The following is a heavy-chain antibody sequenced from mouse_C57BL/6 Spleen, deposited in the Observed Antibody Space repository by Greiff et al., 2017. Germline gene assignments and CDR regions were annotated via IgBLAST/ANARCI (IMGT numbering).Heavy chain of an antibody. CDR1: GFTFSSYA. Sequence: EVKVVESGGGLVKPGGSLKLSCAASGFTFSSYAMSWVRQTPEKRLEWVATISDGGSYTYYPANVKGRFTISRDNAKNNLYLQMSHLKSEDTAMYYCARHAQATYAMDYWGQGTSVTVSS. D-gene: IGHD3-2*02. J-gene: IGHJ4*01. CDR3: ARHAQATYAMDY. V-gene: IGHV5-4*03. CDR2: ISDGGSYT.